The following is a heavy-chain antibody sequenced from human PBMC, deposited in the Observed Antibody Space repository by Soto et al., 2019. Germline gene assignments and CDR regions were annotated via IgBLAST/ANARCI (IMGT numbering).Heavy chain of an antibody. CDR2: IYYSGST. D-gene: IGHD4-4*01. V-gene: IGHV4-39*01. CDR1: GGSISSSSYY. Sequence: PSETLSLTCTVSGGSISSSSYYWGWIRQPPGKGLEWIGSIYYSGSTYYNPSLKSRVTISVDTSKNQFSLKLSSVTAADTAVYYCARSPLMRLDSNYPYYYYYYYMDVWGKGTTVTVSS. CDR3: ARSPLMRLDSNYPYYYYYYYMDV. J-gene: IGHJ6*03.